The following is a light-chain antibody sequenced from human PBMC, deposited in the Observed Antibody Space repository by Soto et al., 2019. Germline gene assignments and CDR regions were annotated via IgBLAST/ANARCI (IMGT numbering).Light chain of an antibody. CDR3: QQYSSLWT. J-gene: IGKJ1*01. Sequence: IVFTQSPGTLSLSPGERATLSCRTSQSVSNNYLAWYQQKPGQAPRLLIYGASSRATGIPDRFSGSGSGTDFTLSISRLEPEDFAVYYCQQYSSLWTFGQGTKV. V-gene: IGKV3-20*01. CDR2: GAS. CDR1: QSVSNNY.